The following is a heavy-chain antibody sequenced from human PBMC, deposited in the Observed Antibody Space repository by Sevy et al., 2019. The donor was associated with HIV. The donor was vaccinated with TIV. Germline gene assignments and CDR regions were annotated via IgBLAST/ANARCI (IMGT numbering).Heavy chain of an antibody. J-gene: IGHJ4*02. V-gene: IGHV3-23*01. CDR1: GFIFSSYV. CDR3: EAIATAGRDY. Sequence: GGSLRLSCAASGFIFSSYVMSWVRQAPGKVLEWVSTISGSGGSTYYADSVKGRFTISRDNSKNTLDLQMNSLRAEDTAVYYCEAIATAGRDYWGQGTLVTVSS. D-gene: IGHD6-13*01. CDR2: ISGSGGST.